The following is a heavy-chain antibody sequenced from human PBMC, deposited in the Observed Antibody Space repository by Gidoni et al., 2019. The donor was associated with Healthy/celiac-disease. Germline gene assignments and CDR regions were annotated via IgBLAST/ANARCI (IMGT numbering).Heavy chain of an antibody. Sequence: EVQLLESGGGLVQPGGSLRLSCAASGFTFSSYAMSWVRQAPGKGLEWVSAISGSGGSTYYADSVKGRFTISRDNSKNTLYLQMNSLRAEDTAVYYCAKDCSGGSCYLYNWNDVGYFQHWGQGTLVTVSS. CDR1: GFTFSSYA. CDR3: AKDCSGGSCYLYNWNDVGYFQH. D-gene: IGHD2-15*01. V-gene: IGHV3-23*01. CDR2: ISGSGGST. J-gene: IGHJ1*01.